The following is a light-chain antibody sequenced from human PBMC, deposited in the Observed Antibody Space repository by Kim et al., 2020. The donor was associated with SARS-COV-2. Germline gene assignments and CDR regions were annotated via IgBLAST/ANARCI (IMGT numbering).Light chain of an antibody. Sequence: DIQLTHSPPFLSASVRDRVTITCRASQDIGTYLAWYQQMPGKAPKLLIYRASTLQSGVPSRSSGSGSGTEFTLTISNLQPEDFGIYYCQQLNNYPWTFGQGTKVDIK. V-gene: IGKV1-9*01. J-gene: IGKJ1*01. CDR3: QQLNNYPWT. CDR1: QDIGTY. CDR2: RAS.